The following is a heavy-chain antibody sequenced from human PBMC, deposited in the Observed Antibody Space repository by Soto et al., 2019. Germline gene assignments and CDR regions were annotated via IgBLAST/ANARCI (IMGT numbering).Heavy chain of an antibody. D-gene: IGHD3-10*01. CDR1: GSTFSSYG. CDR2: IWYDGSNK. CDR3: ARDLLGRYYYGSGSRYYYYGMDV. V-gene: IGHV3-33*01. Sequence: GGSLRLSCAASGSTFSSYGMHWVRQAPGKGLEWVAVIWYDGSNKYYADSVKGRFTISRDNSKNTLYLQMNSLRAEDTAVYYCARDLLGRYYYGSGSRYYYYGMDVWGQGTTVTVSS. J-gene: IGHJ6*02.